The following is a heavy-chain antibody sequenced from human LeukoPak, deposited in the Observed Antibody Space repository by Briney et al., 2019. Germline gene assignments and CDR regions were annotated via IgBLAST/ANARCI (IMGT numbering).Heavy chain of an antibody. CDR3: ARETPYCGGDCYSGYLDY. CDR2: ISAYNGNT. CDR1: GYTSTSYG. V-gene: IGHV1-18*01. D-gene: IGHD2-21*02. Sequence: ASVKVSCKASGYTSTSYGISWVRQAPGQGLEWMGWISAYNGNTNYAQKLQGRVTMTTDTSTSTAYMELSSLRSEDTAVYYCARETPYCGGDCYSGYLDYWGQGTLVTVSS. J-gene: IGHJ4*02.